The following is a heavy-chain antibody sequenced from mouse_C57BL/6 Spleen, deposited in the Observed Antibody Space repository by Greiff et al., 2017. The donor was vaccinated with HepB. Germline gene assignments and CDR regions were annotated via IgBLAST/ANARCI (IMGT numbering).Heavy chain of an antibody. CDR1: GYTFTDYE. Sequence: QVQLQQSGAELVRPGASVTLSCKASGYTFTDYEMHWVKQTPVHGLEWIGAIDPETGGTAYNQKFKGKAILTADKSSSTAYMELRSLTSEVSDVYYCTNYYGSRPHWYFDVWGTGTTVSVSS. J-gene: IGHJ1*03. CDR3: TNYYGSRPHWYFDV. D-gene: IGHD1-1*01. CDR2: IDPETGGT. V-gene: IGHV1-15*01.